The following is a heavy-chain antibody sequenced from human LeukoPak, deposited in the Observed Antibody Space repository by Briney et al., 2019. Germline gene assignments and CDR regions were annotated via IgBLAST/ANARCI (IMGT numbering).Heavy chain of an antibody. CDR1: GFTFSSYW. V-gene: IGHV3-7*01. J-gene: IGHJ4*02. CDR3: ARDSWLVLPLGIDY. CDR2: IKQDGSEK. Sequence: PGGSLRLSCAASGFTFSSYWMSWVRQAPGKGLEWVANIKQDGSEKYYVDSVKGRFTISRDNAKNSLYLQMNSLRAEDTAVYYCARDSWLVLPLGIDYWGQGTLVSVSS. D-gene: IGHD6-19*01.